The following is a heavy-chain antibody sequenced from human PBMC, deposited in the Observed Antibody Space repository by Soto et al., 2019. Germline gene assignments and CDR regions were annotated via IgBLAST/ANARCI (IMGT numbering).Heavy chain of an antibody. J-gene: IGHJ4*02. CDR2: INPGDGST. Sequence: QVQLLQSGAEVKKPGASVKVSCRSSGYTFTSNYIHWVRQAPGQGLEWMGVINPGDGSTSYAQKFQGRVTMTRDTSTGTVTMELSSLESEDTAVFYCARGTNFDYWGQGTLVTVSS. CDR1: GYTFTSNY. CDR3: ARGTNFDY. V-gene: IGHV1-46*01.